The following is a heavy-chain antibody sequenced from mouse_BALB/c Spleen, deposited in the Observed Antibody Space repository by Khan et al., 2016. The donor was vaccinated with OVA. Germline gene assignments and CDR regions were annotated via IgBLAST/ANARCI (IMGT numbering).Heavy chain of an antibody. Sequence: VQLKQSGTVLARPGASVKMSCKASGYTFTSYWMHWVKQRPGQGLEWIGAIYPGNSDTTYNQKFKGQAKLTAVTSTSTAYMELNSLTNEDSAVYYCTRNGFGNYESWDYWGQGTTLTVSS. D-gene: IGHD2-1*01. V-gene: IGHV1-5*01. CDR2: IYPGNSDT. J-gene: IGHJ2*01. CDR1: GYTFTSYW. CDR3: TRNGFGNYESWDY.